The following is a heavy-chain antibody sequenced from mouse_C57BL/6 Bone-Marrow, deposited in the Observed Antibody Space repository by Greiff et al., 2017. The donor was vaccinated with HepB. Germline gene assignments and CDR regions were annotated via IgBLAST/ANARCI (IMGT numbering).Heavy chain of an antibody. J-gene: IGHJ3*01. CDR1: GFSFNTYA. CDR3: VRQPALSGAY. Sequence: EVKVVESGGGLVQPKGSSKLSCAASGFSFNTYAMNWVRQAPGKGLEWVARIRSKSNNYATYYADSVKDRFTISRDDSESMLYLQMNNLKTEDTAMYYCVRQPALSGAYWGQGTLVTVSA. CDR2: IRSKSNNYAT. V-gene: IGHV10-1*01. D-gene: IGHD6-5*01.